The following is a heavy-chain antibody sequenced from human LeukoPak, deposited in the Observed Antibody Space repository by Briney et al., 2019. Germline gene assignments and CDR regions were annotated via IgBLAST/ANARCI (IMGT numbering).Heavy chain of an antibody. Sequence: GGSLRLSCAASGFTFSSYGMHWVRQAPGKGLEWVAFIQYDGSNKYYADSVKGRFTISRDNSKNTLYLQMNSLRAEDTAVYYCAKGGFRGYALYRAFDYWGQGTLVTVSS. CDR2: IQYDGSNK. V-gene: IGHV3-30*02. CDR1: GFTFSSYG. D-gene: IGHD3-16*01. J-gene: IGHJ4*02. CDR3: AKGGFRGYALYRAFDY.